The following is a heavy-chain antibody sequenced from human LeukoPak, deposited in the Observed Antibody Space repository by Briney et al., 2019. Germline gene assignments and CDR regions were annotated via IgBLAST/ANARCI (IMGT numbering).Heavy chain of an antibody. CDR3: ARGDTAMVR. D-gene: IGHD5-18*01. CDR1: GGSVSSYY. V-gene: IGHV4-59*02. Sequence: SETLSLTCTVSGGSVSSYYWSWIRQPPGKGLEWIGYIYYSGSTNYNPPLKSRVTISVDTSKNQFSLKLSSVTAADTAVYYCARGDTAMVRWGQGTLVTVSS. J-gene: IGHJ4*02. CDR2: IYYSGST.